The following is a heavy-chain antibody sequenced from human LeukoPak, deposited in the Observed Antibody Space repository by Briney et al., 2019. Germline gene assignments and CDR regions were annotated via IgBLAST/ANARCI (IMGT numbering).Heavy chain of an antibody. CDR3: ARDFQWLRPMDV. V-gene: IGHV3-30-3*01. CDR2: MSYDGSNK. J-gene: IGHJ6*02. CDR1: GFTFSDYA. D-gene: IGHD6-19*01. Sequence: GRCLRLSCAASGFTFSDYAMHWVRQAPGKGLEWVAVMSYDGSNKCYADSVKGRFTISRDNSKNTWYVQMSSLRVEDTAVYYCARDFQWLRPMDVWGQGTTVTVS.